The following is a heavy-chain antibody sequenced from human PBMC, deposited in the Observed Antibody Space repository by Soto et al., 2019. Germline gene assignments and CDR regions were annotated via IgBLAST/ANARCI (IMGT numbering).Heavy chain of an antibody. Sequence: SETLSLTCTVSSAPVSSSTYTWGWIRQPPGKGLEWIGSIYYSGSTYYNPSLNSRVTVSVDTSKNQFSLKLSSVTAADTAVYYCARGRSSTSPYPIGYWGQGTLVTSPQ. CDR3: ARGRSSTSPYPIGY. CDR2: IYYSGST. J-gene: IGHJ4*02. V-gene: IGHV4-39*07. D-gene: IGHD2-2*01. CDR1: SAPVSSSTYT.